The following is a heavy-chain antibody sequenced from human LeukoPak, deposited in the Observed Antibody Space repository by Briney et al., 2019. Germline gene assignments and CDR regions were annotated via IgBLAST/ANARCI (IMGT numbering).Heavy chain of an antibody. J-gene: IGHJ4*02. Sequence: GGSLRLSCAASGFTFSNYVMSWVRQAPGKGLEWVSALTASSGDTYYADSVKGRFTIFRDNSKNTLYLQMNSLRAEDTAVYYCAKGSSSSRPYYFDYWGQGILVIVSS. CDR1: GFTFSNYV. CDR2: LTASSGDT. V-gene: IGHV3-23*01. CDR3: AKGSSSSRPYYFDY. D-gene: IGHD6-6*01.